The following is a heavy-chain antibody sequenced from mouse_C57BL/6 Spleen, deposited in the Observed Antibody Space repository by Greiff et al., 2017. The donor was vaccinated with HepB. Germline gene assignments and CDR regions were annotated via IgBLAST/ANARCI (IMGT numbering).Heavy chain of an antibody. V-gene: IGHV1-82*01. CDR1: GYAFSSSW. Sequence: VQLLESGPELVKPGASVKISCKASGYAFSSSWMNWVKQRPGKGLEWIGRIYPGDGDTNYNGKFKGKATLTADKSSSTAYMQLSSLTSEDSAVYFCATQLGLRGFAYWGQGTLVTVSA. CDR3: ATQLGLRGFAY. D-gene: IGHD3-1*01. CDR2: IYPGDGDT. J-gene: IGHJ3*01.